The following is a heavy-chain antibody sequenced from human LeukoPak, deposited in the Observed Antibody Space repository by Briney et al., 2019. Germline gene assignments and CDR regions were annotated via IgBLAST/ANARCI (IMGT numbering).Heavy chain of an antibody. D-gene: IGHD2-2*02. CDR3: AKDIYCSSTSCYTCGGFDY. CDR1: GFTFSSYG. Sequence: GGSLRLSCAASGFTFSSYGMHWVRQAPGKGLEWVAFIQYDGGNKYYADSVKGRFTISRDNSKNTLYLQMNSLRAEDMAVYYCAKDIYCSSTSCYTCGGFDYWGQGTLVTVSS. J-gene: IGHJ4*02. CDR2: IQYDGGNK. V-gene: IGHV3-30*02.